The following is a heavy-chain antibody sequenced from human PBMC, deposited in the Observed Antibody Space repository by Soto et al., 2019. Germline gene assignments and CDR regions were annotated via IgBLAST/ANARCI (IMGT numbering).Heavy chain of an antibody. Sequence: QVQPEQSGAEVKKPGSSVKVSCQPSGGILSGFGFTWVRQAPGQGLECMGGTIPMFGTARYAQKFQDRHTITADESTGTTYRELTNQRSDDTAMYYCAGDSVVVPALPPEGFGPWGQGTLVIVSS. D-gene: IGHD2-21*02. J-gene: IGHJ5*02. CDR2: TIPMFGTA. V-gene: IGHV1-69*12. CDR1: GGILSGFG. CDR3: AGDSVVVPALPPEGFGP.